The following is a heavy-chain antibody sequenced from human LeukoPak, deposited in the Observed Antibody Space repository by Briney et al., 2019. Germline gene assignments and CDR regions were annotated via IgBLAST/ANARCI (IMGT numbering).Heavy chain of an antibody. CDR1: GGSISSYY. D-gene: IGHD2-2*01. CDR2: IYTSGST. CDR3: ARESVGIVVVPAAKGSGFDP. Sequence: SETLSLTCTVSGGSISSYYWSWIRQPAGKGLEWIGRIYTSGSTNYNPSLKSRVTMSVDTSKNQFSLKLSSVTAADTAVYYCARESVGIVVVPAAKGSGFDPWGQGTLVTV. J-gene: IGHJ5*02. V-gene: IGHV4-4*07.